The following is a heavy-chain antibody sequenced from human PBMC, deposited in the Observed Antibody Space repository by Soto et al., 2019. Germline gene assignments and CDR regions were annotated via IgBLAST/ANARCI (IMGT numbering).Heavy chain of an antibody. J-gene: IGHJ4*02. D-gene: IGHD1-26*01. CDR3: ARDHDEGAMWYYFDY. CDR2: NYTSGST. Sequence: PSETLSLTCTVSGGSISSYYCIWVRHPSGKGLEWIGRNYTSGSTNYNPSLKSRVTMSVDTSKNQFSLKLSSVTAADTAVYYCARDHDEGAMWYYFDYWGQGTLVTVSS. V-gene: IGHV4-4*07. CDR1: GGSISSYY.